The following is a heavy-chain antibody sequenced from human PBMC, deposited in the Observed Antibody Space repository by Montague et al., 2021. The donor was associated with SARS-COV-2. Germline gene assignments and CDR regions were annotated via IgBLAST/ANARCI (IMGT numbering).Heavy chain of an antibody. CDR1: GFTFSTYA. Sequence: SLSLSYAASGFTFSTYAMSWVRQAPGKGLEWVSVIYSGGTRTYYSDSVKGRFTISRDNSQNTLYLQMNSLRAEDTAVYYCAKMSCIVVLPDAMEWYGMDVWGQGTTVTVSS. D-gene: IGHD2-2*01. CDR2: IYSGGTRT. V-gene: IGHV3-23*03. J-gene: IGHJ6*02. CDR3: AKMSCIVVLPDAMEWYGMDV.